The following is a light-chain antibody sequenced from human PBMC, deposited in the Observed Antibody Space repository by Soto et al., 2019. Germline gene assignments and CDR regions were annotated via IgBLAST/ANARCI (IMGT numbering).Light chain of an antibody. CDR1: QSVSGSY. V-gene: IGKV3-20*01. CDR3: QQYGSSPYT. Sequence: EIVLTQSPCTLSLSPGERATLSCRASQSVSGSYLAWYQQKPGQAPRLLIHGASSRATGIPDRFSGSGSGTDFTLTISRLEPEDFAVYYCQQYGSSPYTFGQGTKLEIK. J-gene: IGKJ2*01. CDR2: GAS.